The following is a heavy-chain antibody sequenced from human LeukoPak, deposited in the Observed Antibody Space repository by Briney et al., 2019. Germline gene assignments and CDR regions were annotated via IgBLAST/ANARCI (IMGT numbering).Heavy chain of an antibody. Sequence: ASVKVSCKASGYTFTSYDINWVRQATGQGLEWMGWMNPNSGNTGYAQKFRGRVTITRNTSISTAYMELSSLRSEDTAVYYCARGFDFWSGSSPYFDYWGQGTLVTVSS. CDR1: GYTFTSYD. D-gene: IGHD3-3*01. V-gene: IGHV1-8*03. J-gene: IGHJ4*02. CDR3: ARGFDFWSGSSPYFDY. CDR2: MNPNSGNT.